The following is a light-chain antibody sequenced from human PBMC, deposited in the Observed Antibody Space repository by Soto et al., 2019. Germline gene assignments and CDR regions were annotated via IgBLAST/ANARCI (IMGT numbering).Light chain of an antibody. CDR1: QSVNTN. J-gene: IGKJ1*01. CDR3: QQYNNWPRT. CDR2: GAS. Sequence: EVVMTQSPDTLSVSPGERATLSCRASQSVNTNLAWYQQKLGQAPRLLIYGASTRATGISARFSGSGSGTEFTLTISSLQSEDFAIYYCQQYNNWPRTVGQGTKVDSK. V-gene: IGKV3-15*01.